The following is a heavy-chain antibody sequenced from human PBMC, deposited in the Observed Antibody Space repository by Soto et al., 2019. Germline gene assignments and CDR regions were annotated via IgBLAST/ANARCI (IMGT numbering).Heavy chain of an antibody. V-gene: IGHV4-39*01. CDR2: IYYSGST. Sequence: SETRCVSCSGSCGSISRSSYYGGWIRQAQGKGLEWIGSIYYSGSTYYNPSLKSRVTISVDTSKNQFSLKLSSVTAADTAVYYCARRLYYDSSGFEGGGMDVWGQGPTVT. CDR3: ARRLYYDSSGFEGGGMDV. CDR1: CGSISRSSYY. J-gene: IGHJ6*02. D-gene: IGHD3-22*01.